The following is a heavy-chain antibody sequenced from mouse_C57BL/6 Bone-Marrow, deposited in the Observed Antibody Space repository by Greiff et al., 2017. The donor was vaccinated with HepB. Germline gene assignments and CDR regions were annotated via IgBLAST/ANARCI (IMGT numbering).Heavy chain of an antibody. Sequence: EVKLVESGGGLVQPGGSLKLSCAASGSTFSDYYMYWVRQTPEKRLEWVAYISNGGGSTYYPDTVKGRFTISRDNAKNTLYLQMSRLKSEDTAMYYCARRGEAWFAYWGQGTLVTVSA. V-gene: IGHV5-12*01. CDR2: ISNGGGST. J-gene: IGHJ3*01. CDR1: GSTFSDYY. CDR3: ARRGEAWFAY.